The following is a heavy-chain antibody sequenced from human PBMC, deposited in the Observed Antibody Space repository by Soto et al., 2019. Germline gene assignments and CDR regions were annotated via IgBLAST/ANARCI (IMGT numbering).Heavy chain of an antibody. CDR2: IYYSGST. V-gene: IGHV4-30-4*01. J-gene: IGHJ4*02. CDR1: GGSISSGDYY. D-gene: IGHD2-15*01. Sequence: PSETLSLTCTVSGGSISSGDYYWSWIRQPPGKGLEWIGYIYYSGSTYYNPSLKSRVTISVDTSKNQFSLKLSPVTAADTAVYYCARIRILYGGGLDYWGQGTLVTVSS. CDR3: ARIRILYGGGLDY.